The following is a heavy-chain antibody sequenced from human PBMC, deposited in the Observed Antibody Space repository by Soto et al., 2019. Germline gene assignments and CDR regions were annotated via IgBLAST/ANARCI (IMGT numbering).Heavy chain of an antibody. J-gene: IGHJ3*02. Sequence: GGSLRLSCAASGFTFSSYAMSWVRQAPGKGLEWVSAISGSGGSTYYADSVKGRFTISRDNSKNTLYLQMNSLRAEDTAVYYCASLPILRFLEWFPDAFDIWGQGTMVTVS. CDR1: GFTFSSYA. D-gene: IGHD3-3*01. CDR2: ISGSGGST. V-gene: IGHV3-23*01. CDR3: ASLPILRFLEWFPDAFDI.